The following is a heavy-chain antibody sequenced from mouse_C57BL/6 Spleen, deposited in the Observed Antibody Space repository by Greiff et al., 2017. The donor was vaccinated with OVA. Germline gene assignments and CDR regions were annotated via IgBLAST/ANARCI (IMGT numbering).Heavy chain of an antibody. CDR3: AREDDKFAY. CDR2: IDPEDGET. Sequence: DVKLQESGAELVKPGASVKLSCTASGFNIKDYYMHWVKQRTEQGLEWIGRIDPEDGETKYAPKFQGKATITADTSSNTAYLQLSSLTSEDTAVYYCAREDDKFAYWGQGTLVTVSA. J-gene: IGHJ3*01. CDR1: GFNIKDYY. V-gene: IGHV14-2*01.